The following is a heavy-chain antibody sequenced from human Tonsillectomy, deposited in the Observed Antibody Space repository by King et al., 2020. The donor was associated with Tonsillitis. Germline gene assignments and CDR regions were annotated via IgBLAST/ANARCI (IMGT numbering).Heavy chain of an antibody. V-gene: IGHV3-21*01. J-gene: IGHJ4*02. Sequence: VQLVESGGGLVKPGGSLRLSCAASGFTFSSYTMNWVRQAPGKGLEWVSSIIGSSSYIYYADSVKGRFTISRDNAKNSLYLQMNILRAEDTAVYYCVRDMGYCSSSSCYVYFDYWGQGTLVTVSS. D-gene: IGHD2-2*01. CDR1: GFTFSSYT. CDR2: IIGSSSYI. CDR3: VRDMGYCSSSSCYVYFDY.